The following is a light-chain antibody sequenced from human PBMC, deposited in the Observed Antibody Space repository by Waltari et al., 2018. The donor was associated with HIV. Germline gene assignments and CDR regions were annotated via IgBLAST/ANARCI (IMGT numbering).Light chain of an antibody. V-gene: IGKV2-28*01. J-gene: IGKJ2*01. CDR2: LGS. Sequence: MTQSPRALPVAPGEHTSISCRSSQSLLHSNGYNYLDWYLQKPGQSPQLLIYLGSNRASGVPNRFSGSGSGTDFTLKISRVEAEDVGVYYCMQALQTPYTFGLGTKLQIK. CDR1: QSLLHSNGYNY. CDR3: MQALQTPYT.